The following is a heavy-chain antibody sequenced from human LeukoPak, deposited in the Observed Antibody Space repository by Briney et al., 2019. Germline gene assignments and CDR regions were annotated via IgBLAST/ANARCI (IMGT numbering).Heavy chain of an antibody. J-gene: IGHJ6*03. CDR1: GYSISSGYY. CDR2: IYHSGST. V-gene: IGHV4-38-2*01. CDR3: ARHDGSGNYNYYYYYMDV. D-gene: IGHD3-10*01. Sequence: SETLSLTCAVSGYSISSGYYWGWIRQPPGKGLEWIGSIYHSGSTYYNPSLKSRVTISVDTSKNQFSLKLSSVTAADTAVYYCARHDGSGNYNYYYYYMDVWGKGTTVTVSS.